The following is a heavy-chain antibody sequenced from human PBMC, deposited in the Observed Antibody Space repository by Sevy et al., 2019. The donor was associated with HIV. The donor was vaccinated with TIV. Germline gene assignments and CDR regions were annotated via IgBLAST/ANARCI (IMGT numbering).Heavy chain of an antibody. CDR3: AKDSGWTHVY. V-gene: IGHV3-23*01. CDR1: GFTFSSYG. J-gene: IGHJ4*02. D-gene: IGHD6-19*01. CDR2: ITDSGGTT. Sequence: GGSLRLSCAASGFTFSSYGMSWVRQAPGKGLEWVAGITDSGGTTYYADSVKGRFTISRDNSKNTLSLQMNSLRAEDTAIYYCAKDSGWTHVYWCQGTLVTVSS.